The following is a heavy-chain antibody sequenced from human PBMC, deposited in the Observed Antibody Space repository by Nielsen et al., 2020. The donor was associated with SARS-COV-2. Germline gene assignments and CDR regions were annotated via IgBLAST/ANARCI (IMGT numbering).Heavy chain of an antibody. D-gene: IGHD2-2*01. Sequence: WLRQPPGQGLEWIGEINHSGSTNYNPSLKSRVTISVDTSKNQFSLKLSSVTAADTAVYYCARGEYCSNTSCYLRGRAWYYFDYWGQGTLVTVSS. CDR3: ARGEYCSNTSCYLRGRAWYYFDY. J-gene: IGHJ4*02. CDR2: INHSGST. V-gene: IGHV4-34*01.